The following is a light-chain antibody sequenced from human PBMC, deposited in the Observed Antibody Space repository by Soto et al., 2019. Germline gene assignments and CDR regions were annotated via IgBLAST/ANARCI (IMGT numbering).Light chain of an antibody. CDR2: DVS. Sequence: ALTQPRSVSWSPGQSVTISCTGTSSDVGAYNCVSWYQQHPAKAPNLMIYDVSKRPSGVPDRFSGSKSGNTASLTISGLQAEDEGDYYCCSYTNSAYVFGTGTKVTVL. CDR3: CSYTNSAYV. V-gene: IGLV2-11*01. CDR1: SSDVGAYNC. J-gene: IGLJ1*01.